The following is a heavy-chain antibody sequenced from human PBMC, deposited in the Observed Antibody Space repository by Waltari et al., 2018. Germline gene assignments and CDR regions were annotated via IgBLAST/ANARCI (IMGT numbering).Heavy chain of an antibody. V-gene: IGHV1-69*01. D-gene: IGHD3-10*01. CDR2: IIPIFGTA. J-gene: IGHJ4*02. CDR3: ARDDGYGSGSYYNPKLDY. CDR1: GGTFSSYA. Sequence: QVQLVQSGAEVKKPGSSVKVSCKASGGTFSSYAISWVRQARGQGLEWMGGIIPIFGTANYAQKFQGRVTITADESTSTAYMELSSLRSEDTAVYYCARDDGYGSGSYYNPKLDYWGQGTLVTVSS.